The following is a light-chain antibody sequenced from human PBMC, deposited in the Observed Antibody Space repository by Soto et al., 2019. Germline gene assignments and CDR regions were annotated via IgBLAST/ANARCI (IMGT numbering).Light chain of an antibody. CDR2: VDGDGSH. Sequence: QAVVTQSPSASASLGASVRLTCTLRSGHNTYAVAWHQKQPEKGPRFLMKVDGDGSHIKGDGIPDRFSGSSSGAERYLTISSLRSEDEADYYCQTWGSGTVVFGGGTKLTVL. CDR1: SGHNTYA. CDR3: QTWGSGTVV. J-gene: IGLJ2*01. V-gene: IGLV4-69*01.